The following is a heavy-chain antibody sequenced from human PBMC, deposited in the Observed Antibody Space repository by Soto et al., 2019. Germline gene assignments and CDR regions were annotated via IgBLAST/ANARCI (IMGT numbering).Heavy chain of an antibody. Sequence: GGSLRLSCAASGFTFSSYWMSWVRQAPGKGLEWVANIKQDGSEKYYVDSVKGRFTISRDNAKNSLYLQMNSLRAEDTAVYYCAARGYCSSTSCHIGYYYYGMDVWGQGTTVTVSS. CDR1: GFTFSSYW. J-gene: IGHJ6*02. CDR2: IKQDGSEK. CDR3: AARGYCSSTSCHIGYYYYGMDV. D-gene: IGHD2-2*01. V-gene: IGHV3-7*01.